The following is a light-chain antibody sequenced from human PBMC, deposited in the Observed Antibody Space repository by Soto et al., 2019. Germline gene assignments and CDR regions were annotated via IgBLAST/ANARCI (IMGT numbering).Light chain of an antibody. J-gene: IGLJ2*01. CDR1: NSNIGDKA. V-gene: IGLV1-44*01. CDR2: SDD. CDR3: ASWDDSLTLV. Sequence: QSVLTQPPSASGIPGQRVTISCSGSNSNIGDKAVTWYQQIPGTAPKVVIHSDDQRPSGVPDRFSGSKSGNSASLAISAVQSEDEADYFCASWDDSLTLVFGGGTKLTVL.